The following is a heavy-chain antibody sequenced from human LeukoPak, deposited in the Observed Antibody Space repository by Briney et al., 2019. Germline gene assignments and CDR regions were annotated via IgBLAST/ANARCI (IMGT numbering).Heavy chain of an antibody. CDR3: ARDHVSYYDSSGYYSSFNSPLDPFDI. Sequence: PSETLSLTCTVSGGSISSGSYYWSWIRQPAGKGLEWVGRIYTSGSTNYNPSLKSRVTISVDTSKNQFSLKLSSVTAADTAVYYCARDHVSYYDSSGYYSSFNSPLDPFDIWGQGTMVTVSS. CDR2: IYTSGST. D-gene: IGHD3-22*01. V-gene: IGHV4-61*02. CDR1: GGSISSGSYY. J-gene: IGHJ3*02.